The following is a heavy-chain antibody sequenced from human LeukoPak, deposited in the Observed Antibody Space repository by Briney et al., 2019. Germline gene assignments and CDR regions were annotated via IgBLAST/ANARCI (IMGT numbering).Heavy chain of an antibody. J-gene: IGHJ6*03. Sequence: PSETLSLTCTASGGSISSYYWSWIRQPPGKGLEWIGYIYYSGSTNYNPSLKSRVTISVDTSKNQFSLKLSSVTAADTAVYYCARHRSYYDFWSGYSYYYYYYMDVWGKGTTVTVSS. V-gene: IGHV4-59*08. CDR2: IYYSGST. CDR3: ARHRSYYDFWSGYSYYYYYYMDV. CDR1: GGSISSYY. D-gene: IGHD3-3*01.